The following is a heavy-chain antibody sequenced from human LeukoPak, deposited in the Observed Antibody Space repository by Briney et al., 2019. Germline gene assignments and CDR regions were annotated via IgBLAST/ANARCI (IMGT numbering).Heavy chain of an antibody. D-gene: IGHD1-26*01. CDR1: GGTFSSYA. Sequence: SVKVSFKASGGTFSSYAISWVRPAPGQGLEWMGGIIPIFGTANYAQKFQGRVTITADESTSTAYMELSSLRSEDTAVYYCASSKSGSYLNYFDYWGQGTLVTVSS. CDR3: ASSKSGSYLNYFDY. CDR2: IIPIFGTA. J-gene: IGHJ4*02. V-gene: IGHV1-69*01.